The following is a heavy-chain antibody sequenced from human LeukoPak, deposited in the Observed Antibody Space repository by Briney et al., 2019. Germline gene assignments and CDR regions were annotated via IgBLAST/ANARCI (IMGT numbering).Heavy chain of an antibody. CDR3: AKLLDY. CDR2: ISDSGGST. J-gene: IGHJ4*02. V-gene: IGHV3-23*01. D-gene: IGHD2-15*01. CDR1: GVTLGSYA. Sequence: GGSLRLSCAASGVTLGSYAMSWARQAPGKGLEWVSGISDSGGSTYYADSVKGRFTISRDNSKNTLYLQMNSLRAEDTAVYYCAKLLDYWGQGTLVTVSS.